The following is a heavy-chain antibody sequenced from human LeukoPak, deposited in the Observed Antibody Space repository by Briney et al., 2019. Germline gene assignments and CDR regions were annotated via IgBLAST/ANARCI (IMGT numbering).Heavy chain of an antibody. CDR1: GFTFSNAW. V-gene: IGHV3-30*02. CDR3: AKDDIVVVPAAPPYYYYMDV. D-gene: IGHD2-2*01. J-gene: IGHJ6*03. Sequence: GGSLRLSCAASGFTFSNAWMSWVRQAPGKGLEWVAFIRYDGSNKYYADSVKGRFTISRDNSKNTLYLQMNSLRAEDTAVYYCAKDDIVVVPAAPPYYYYMDVWGKGTTVTVSS. CDR2: IRYDGSNK.